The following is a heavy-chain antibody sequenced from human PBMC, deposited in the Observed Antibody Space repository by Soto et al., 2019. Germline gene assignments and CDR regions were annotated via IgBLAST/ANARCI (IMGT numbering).Heavy chain of an antibody. CDR1: GYTFTIYG. J-gene: IGHJ4*02. CDR3: ASYLYYDFWSGYFGSTSYFDY. V-gene: IGHV1-18*01. Sequence: GASVKVSCKASGYTFTIYGISWVRQAPGQGLEWMGWISAYNGNTNYAQKLQGRVTMTTDTSTSTAYMELRSLRSDDTAVYYCASYLYYDFWSGYFGSTSYFDYWGQGTLVTVSS. CDR2: ISAYNGNT. D-gene: IGHD3-3*01.